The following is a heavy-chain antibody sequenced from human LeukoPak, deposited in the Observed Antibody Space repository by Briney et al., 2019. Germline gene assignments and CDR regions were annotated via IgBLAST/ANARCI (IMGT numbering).Heavy chain of an antibody. D-gene: IGHD2-15*01. CDR2: MNPNSYNT. V-gene: IGHV1-8*01. CDR1: GYTFTNYD. J-gene: IGHJ5*02. Sequence: ASVKVSCKASGYTFTNYDINWVQQATGHGLEWMGWMNPNSYNTGYAQKFQGRVTMTRNTSISTAYMELSSLTSEDTAVYYCARGRGRHLNWFDPWGQGTLVTVSS. CDR3: ARGRGRHLNWFDP.